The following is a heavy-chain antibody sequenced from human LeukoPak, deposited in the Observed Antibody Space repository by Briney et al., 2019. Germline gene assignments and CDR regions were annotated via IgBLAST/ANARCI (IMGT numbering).Heavy chain of an antibody. J-gene: IGHJ6*03. CDR3: ARGLGSSGWPGNYYYYMDV. CDR1: GVSFSGYY. CDR2: INHSGST. D-gene: IGHD6-19*01. V-gene: IGHV4-34*01. Sequence: PSETLSLTCAVYGVSFSGYYWMWIRQPPGKGLEWIGEINHSGSTNYNRSLKSRVTISVDTPKNQFSLKLSSVTAADTAVYYWARGLGSSGWPGNYYYYMDVWGKGTTVTVSS.